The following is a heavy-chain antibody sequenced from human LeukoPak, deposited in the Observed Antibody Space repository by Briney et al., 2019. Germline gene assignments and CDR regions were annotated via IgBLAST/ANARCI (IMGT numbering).Heavy chain of an antibody. V-gene: IGHV3-21*01. CDR1: GFTFNTYT. D-gene: IGHD3-22*01. J-gene: IGHJ4*02. CDR2: ISTSRIYI. Sequence: GGSLRLSCAPSGFTFNTYTTNWVRHAPGEGLVCVSSISTSRIYIYYTDSVKGRFTLSRDNAKNSLYLKMDSVRAEDTAVYYCARVGATRGIVVDPFDYWGQGTLVSVSS. CDR3: ARVGATRGIVVDPFDY.